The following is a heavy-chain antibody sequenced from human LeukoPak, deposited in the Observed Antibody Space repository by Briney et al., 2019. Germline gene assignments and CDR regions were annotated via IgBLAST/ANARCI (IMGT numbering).Heavy chain of an antibody. J-gene: IGHJ6*02. D-gene: IGHD6-13*01. CDR1: GFTFNNAW. Sequence: GGSLRLSCAASGFTFNNAWMNWVRQAPGKGLEWVGRIKSETDGGTTDYAARVKERVTISRDDSKNTVYLQMNSLRAEDTAVYYCAKDSSSWYGAYYYYYGMDVWGQGTTVTVSS. CDR3: AKDSSSWYGAYYYYYGMDV. CDR2: IKSETDGGTT. V-gene: IGHV3-15*07.